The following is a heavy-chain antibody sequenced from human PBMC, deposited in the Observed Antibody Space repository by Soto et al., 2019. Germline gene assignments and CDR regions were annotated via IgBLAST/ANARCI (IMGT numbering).Heavy chain of an antibody. J-gene: IGHJ5*02. CDR2: LIPIFGTS. V-gene: IGHV1-69*01. CDR3: VRGKIWEMSTILRDKWCYP. D-gene: IGHD3-9*01. Sequence: QVQLVQSGAEVKKPWSSVKVSCKASGGTFNKHAINWVRQAPVQGLEWMGGLIPIFGTSNYAQKFQGRVTITAEESTRTAFMERSSLRSEDTAVDYCVRGKIWEMSTILRDKWCYPWGQLTMVTGSS. CDR1: GGTFNKHA.